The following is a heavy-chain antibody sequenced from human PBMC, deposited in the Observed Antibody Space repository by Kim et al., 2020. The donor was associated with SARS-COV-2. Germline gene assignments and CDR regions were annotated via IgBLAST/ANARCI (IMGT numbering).Heavy chain of an antibody. D-gene: IGHD2-15*01. V-gene: IGHV1-3*01. CDR2: GNGNT. J-gene: IGHJ4*02. Sequence: GNGNTMYAQKFQGRVTFTTDTSASTAYMELSSLRSEDSAVYYCRGGYYFDYWGQGTLVTVSS. CDR3: RGGYYFDY.